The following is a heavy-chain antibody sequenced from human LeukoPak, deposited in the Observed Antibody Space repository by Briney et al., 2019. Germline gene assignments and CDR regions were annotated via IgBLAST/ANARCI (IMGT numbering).Heavy chain of an antibody. CDR2: ISTSSSYI. Sequence: WGSLRLSCAASGFTFSSYSMSWVRQAPGKGLEWVSSISTSSSYIHYADSVKGRFTISRDNAKNSLYLQMNSLRAEDTAVYYCARDRVGATLYFDYWGQGTLVTVSS. CDR1: GFTFSSYS. CDR3: ARDRVGATLYFDY. V-gene: IGHV3-21*01. D-gene: IGHD1-26*01. J-gene: IGHJ4*02.